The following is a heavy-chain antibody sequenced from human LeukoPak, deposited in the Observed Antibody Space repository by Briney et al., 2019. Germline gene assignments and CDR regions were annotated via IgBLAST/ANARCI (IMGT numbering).Heavy chain of an antibody. Sequence: SETLSLTCGASDGSLDIYYWMFVRQPPGKGLQWIGEITYRGGPYYHPSLNNRVTISIDASQRHVSLTLSSVTAADTAVYYCATYGGDWKFDSWGQGTLVTVSS. CDR1: DGSLDIYY. J-gene: IGHJ4*02. CDR2: ITYRGGP. V-gene: IGHV4-34*01. D-gene: IGHD2-21*01. CDR3: ATYGGDWKFDS.